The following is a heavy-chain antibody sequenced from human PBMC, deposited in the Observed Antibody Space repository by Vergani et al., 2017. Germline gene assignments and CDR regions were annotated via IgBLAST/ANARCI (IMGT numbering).Heavy chain of an antibody. D-gene: IGHD3-16*01. CDR1: GSTFTTYP. V-gene: IGHV7-4-1*02. Sequence: QVQLVQSGSELKKPGASFILSSNASGSTFTTYPMHWLRHAPAHRLLWLVLINTHTGNPTYAQGFTGRFVFSLDTSVSTAYLQISSLKAEDTAVYYCARSPWGEPDVFDIWGQGTMVTVSS. CDR3: ARSPWGEPDVFDI. J-gene: IGHJ3*02. CDR2: INTHTGNP.